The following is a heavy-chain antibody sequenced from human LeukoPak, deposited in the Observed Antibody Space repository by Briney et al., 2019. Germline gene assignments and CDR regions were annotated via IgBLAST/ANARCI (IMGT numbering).Heavy chain of an antibody. CDR3: AEAYRPFDDTASMDV. D-gene: IGHD3-9*01. CDR2: ISGTGGNT. CDR1: GFTFSDYA. Sequence: PGGSLRLSCAASGFTFSDYAMTWVRQAPGKGLEWVSAISGTGGNTFYVDSVKGRFTISRDKSRNTLYLQMNSLRVEDTALYYCAEAYRPFDDTASMDVWGQGTTVTVSS. J-gene: IGHJ6*02. V-gene: IGHV3-23*01.